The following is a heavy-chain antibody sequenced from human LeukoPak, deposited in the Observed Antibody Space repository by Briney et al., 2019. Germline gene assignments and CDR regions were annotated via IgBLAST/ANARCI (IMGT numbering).Heavy chain of an antibody. J-gene: IGHJ4*02. CDR3: ARDPRHSSSWYVRYFDY. D-gene: IGHD6-13*01. Sequence: ASVKVSCKASGYTFTSYGISWVRQAPGQGLEWMGWISAYNGNTNYAQKLQGRVTMTTDTSTSTAYMELRSLRSDDTAVYYCARDPRHSSSWYVRYFDYWGQGTLVTVSS. V-gene: IGHV1-18*01. CDR1: GYTFTSYG. CDR2: ISAYNGNT.